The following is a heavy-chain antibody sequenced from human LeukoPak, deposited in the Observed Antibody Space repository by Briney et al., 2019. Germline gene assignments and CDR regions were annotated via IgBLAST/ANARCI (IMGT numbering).Heavy chain of an antibody. CDR1: GGSISSSSYY. CDR2: IYYSGST. J-gene: IGHJ4*02. D-gene: IGHD6-19*01. V-gene: IGHV4-39*07. Sequence: SETLSLTCTVSGGSISSSSYYWGWIRQPPGKGLEWIGSIYYSGSTYYNPSLKSRVTISVDTSKNQFSLKLSSVTAADTAVYYCARFGLVQDYWGQGTLVTVSS. CDR3: ARFGLVQDY.